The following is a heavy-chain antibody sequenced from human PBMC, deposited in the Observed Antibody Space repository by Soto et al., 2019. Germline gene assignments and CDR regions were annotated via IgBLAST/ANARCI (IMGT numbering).Heavy chain of an antibody. V-gene: IGHV3-23*01. CDR3: ARNDQGAFDF. D-gene: IGHD1-1*01. J-gene: IGHJ4*02. CDR2: VGAGGGTA. Sequence: EIQLLDSGGGSVQPGGSLGLSCAASGFTFKNFVMSWVRQAPGKGLEWVSAVGAGGGTAFYGDSVRGRFIISRDNSKNTLSLQMNNLRGEDTAVYFCARNDQGAFDFWGQGTLVTVSS. CDR1: GFTFKNFV.